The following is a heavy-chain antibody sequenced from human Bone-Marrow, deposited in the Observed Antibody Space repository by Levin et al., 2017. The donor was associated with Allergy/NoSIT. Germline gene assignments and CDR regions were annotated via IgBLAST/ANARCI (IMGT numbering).Heavy chain of an antibody. Sequence: SQTLSLTCTVSADSITNYFWVWIRQPPGKGLEWIGFISYSGNTNYNPSLKSRATISVDTSKNQFSLRLSSVTAADTAMYYCARRVISAIGGWDMDVWGQGTTVTVSS. CDR1: ADSITNYF. CDR3: ARRVISAIGGWDMDV. CDR2: ISYSGNT. D-gene: IGHD2-21*02. J-gene: IGHJ6*02. V-gene: IGHV4-59*08.